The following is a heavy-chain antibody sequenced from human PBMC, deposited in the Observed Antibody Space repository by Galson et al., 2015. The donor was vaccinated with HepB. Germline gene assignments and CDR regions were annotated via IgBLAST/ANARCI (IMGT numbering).Heavy chain of an antibody. CDR3: ARDRIIAVAGVHYYYGMDV. CDR1: GFTVSSNY. Sequence: SLRLSCAASGFTVSSNYMSWVRQAPGKGLEWVSVIYSGGSTYYADSVKGRFTISRDNSKNTLYLQMNSLRAEDTAVYYCARDRIIAVAGVHYYYGMDVWGQGTTVTVSS. CDR2: IYSGGST. D-gene: IGHD6-19*01. V-gene: IGHV3-66*01. J-gene: IGHJ6*02.